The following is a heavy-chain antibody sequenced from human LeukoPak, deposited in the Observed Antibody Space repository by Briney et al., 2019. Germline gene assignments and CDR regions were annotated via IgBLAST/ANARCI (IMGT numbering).Heavy chain of an antibody. CDR1: GFTFSDHY. Sequence: PGGSLRLSCAASGFTFSDHYMDWVRQAPGKGLEWVANIKQDGSEIYYVDSVKGRFTISRDNAKDSLYLQMNSLRAEDTAMYYCARGLSGYIDYWGQGTLVTVSS. CDR3: ARGLSGYIDY. CDR2: IKQDGSEI. V-gene: IGHV3-7*05. J-gene: IGHJ4*02.